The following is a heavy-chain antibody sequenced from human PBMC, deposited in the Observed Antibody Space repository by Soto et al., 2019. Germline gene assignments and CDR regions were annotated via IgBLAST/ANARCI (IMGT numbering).Heavy chain of an antibody. CDR3: AREGSEYSGYDYGGYYYYYGMDV. J-gene: IGHJ6*02. Sequence: EVQLVESGGGLVQPGGSLRLSCAASGFTFSSYSMNWVRQAPGKGLEWVSYISSSSSTIYYADSVKGRFTISRDNAKNSLYLQMNSLRDEDTAVYYCAREGSEYSGYDYGGYYYYYGMDVWGQGTTVTVSS. V-gene: IGHV3-48*02. CDR1: GFTFSSYS. D-gene: IGHD5-12*01. CDR2: ISSSSSTI.